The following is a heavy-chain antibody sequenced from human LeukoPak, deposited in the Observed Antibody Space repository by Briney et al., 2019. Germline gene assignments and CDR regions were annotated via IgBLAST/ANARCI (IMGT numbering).Heavy chain of an antibody. Sequence: SQTLSLTCTVSGGSISSGGYYWSWIRQHPGKGLEWIGYIYYSGSTYYNPSLKSRVTISVDTSKNQFSLKLSSVTAADTAVYYCARENYGDYYFDYWGQGTLVTVSS. D-gene: IGHD4-17*01. J-gene: IGHJ4*02. V-gene: IGHV4-31*03. CDR2: IYYSGST. CDR3: ARENYGDYYFDY. CDR1: GGSISSGGYY.